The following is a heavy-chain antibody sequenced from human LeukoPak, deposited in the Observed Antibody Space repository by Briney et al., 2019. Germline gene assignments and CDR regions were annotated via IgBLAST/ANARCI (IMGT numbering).Heavy chain of an antibody. CDR3: ARGGYRYFDY. CDR1: GGSISSHY. V-gene: IGHV4-59*11. J-gene: IGHJ4*02. D-gene: IGHD3-22*01. CDR2: IYYSGST. Sequence: SETLSLTCTVSGGSISSHYWSWIRQPPGKGLEWIGYIYYSGSTNYNPSLKSRVTISVDTSKNQFSLKLSSVTAADTAVYYCARGGYRYFDYWGQGTPVTVSS.